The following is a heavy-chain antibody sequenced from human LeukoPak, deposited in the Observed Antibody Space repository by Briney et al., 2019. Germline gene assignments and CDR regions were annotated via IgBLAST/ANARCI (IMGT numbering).Heavy chain of an antibody. CDR3: ARGKYCAEGYDAFDI. Sequence: ASVKVSCKASGYTFTSYYMHGVRQAPGQGLEWMGIINPSGGSTSYAQKFQGRVTMTRDMSTSTVYMELSSLRSEDTAVYYCARGKYCAEGYDAFDIWGQGTMVTVSS. J-gene: IGHJ3*02. V-gene: IGHV1-46*01. CDR1: GYTFTSYY. CDR2: INPSGGST. D-gene: IGHD2-15*01.